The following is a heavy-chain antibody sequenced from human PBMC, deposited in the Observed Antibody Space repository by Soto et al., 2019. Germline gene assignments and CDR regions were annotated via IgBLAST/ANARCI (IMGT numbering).Heavy chain of an antibody. Sequence: QVQLVESGGGVVQPGRSLRLSCAASGFTFNNYAMHWVRQAPGKGLEWVAGISSAGDTKYSVDSVEGRFTISRDDSKNTLYLQMNSLRPDDTAVYYCAGASGYFDYWCQGTLVTVSS. CDR2: ISSAGDTK. CDR1: GFTFNNYA. J-gene: IGHJ4*02. D-gene: IGHD3-22*01. V-gene: IGHV3-30-3*01. CDR3: AGASGYFDY.